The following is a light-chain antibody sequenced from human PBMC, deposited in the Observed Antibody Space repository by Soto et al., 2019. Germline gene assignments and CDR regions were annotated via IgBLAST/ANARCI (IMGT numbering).Light chain of an antibody. J-gene: IGKJ1*01. CDR3: QQRYNWPGT. CDR2: DAS. Sequence: EIGLTQSPATLSWSPGERATLSVMASESVRGYLAWYQQKPGQAPRLLIHDASNRATGIPVRFSASGSETDFTLTISSLEPEDSAVYYCQQRYNWPGTFGRGTKVDI. CDR1: ESVRGY. V-gene: IGKV3-11*01.